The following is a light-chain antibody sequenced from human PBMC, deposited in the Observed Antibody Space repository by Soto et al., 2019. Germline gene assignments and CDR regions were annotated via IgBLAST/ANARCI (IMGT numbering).Light chain of an antibody. CDR1: QGISSY. V-gene: IGKV1-8*01. CDR3: QQYYSYPLT. CDR2: AAS. Sequence: AIRLTYSPSSISTSTGDRVTITCRASQGISSYLAWYQQKPGKAPKLLIYAASTLQSGVPSRFSGSGSGTDFTLTISCLQSEDFATYYCQQYYSYPLTFGGGTKVDIK. J-gene: IGKJ4*01.